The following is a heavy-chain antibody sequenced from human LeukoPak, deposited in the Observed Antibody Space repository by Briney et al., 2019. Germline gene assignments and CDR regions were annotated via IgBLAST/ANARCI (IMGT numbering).Heavy chain of an antibody. J-gene: IGHJ4*02. Sequence: PGGSLRLTCAASGFTFDDYDMSWVRHAPGKGLEWVSGTYWNGGSTGYADSVKGRFTISRDNAQNSLYLQMNSLRAEDTALYYCARGVSYYGTGGLDYWGQGTLVTVSS. D-gene: IGHD2-8*02. CDR1: GFTFDDYD. CDR2: TYWNGGST. CDR3: ARGVSYYGTGGLDY. V-gene: IGHV3-20*04.